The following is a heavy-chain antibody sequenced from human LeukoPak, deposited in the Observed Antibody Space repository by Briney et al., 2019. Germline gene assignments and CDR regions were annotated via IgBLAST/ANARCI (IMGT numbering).Heavy chain of an antibody. CDR1: GGSFSGYY. CDR2: INHSGST. CDR3: ARRGKPYCSSTSCYTGSFFY. V-gene: IGHV4-34*01. Sequence: SETLSLTCAVHGGSFSGYYWSWIRQPPGKGLEWIGEINHSGSTNYNPSLKSRVTISVDTSKNQFSLKLSSVTAADTAVYYCARRGKPYCSSTSCYTGSFFYWGQGTLVTVSS. J-gene: IGHJ4*02. D-gene: IGHD2-2*02.